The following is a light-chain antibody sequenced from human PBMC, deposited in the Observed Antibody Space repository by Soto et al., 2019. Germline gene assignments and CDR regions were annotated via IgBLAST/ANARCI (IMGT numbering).Light chain of an antibody. V-gene: IGKV3-11*01. CDR2: AAS. CDR1: QSVSSY. CDR3: SQYGNGVYA. J-gene: IGKJ2*01. Sequence: IALTMSPATLSLAKGERAPLSCRASQSVSSYLAWYQQKPGQAPRLLIHAASTRAVGIPVRFSGGGSGTDFTLAISRLAPEDFAVYYCSQYGNGVYAWGQGTKVDIK.